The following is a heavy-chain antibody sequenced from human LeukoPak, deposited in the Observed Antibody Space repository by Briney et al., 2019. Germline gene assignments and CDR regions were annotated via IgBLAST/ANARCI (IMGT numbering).Heavy chain of an antibody. CDR3: SRAGGAAAALPGDY. Sequence: ASVKVSCKASGYTFTSYYMHWVRQAPGQGLEWMGIINPSGGSTSYGQKFQGRVTMTRDMSTSTVYMELSSMRSKDTAVDFCSRAGGAAAALPGDYWGQGTLVTVSS. D-gene: IGHD6-25*01. CDR2: INPSGGST. J-gene: IGHJ4*02. CDR1: GYTFTSYY. V-gene: IGHV1-46*01.